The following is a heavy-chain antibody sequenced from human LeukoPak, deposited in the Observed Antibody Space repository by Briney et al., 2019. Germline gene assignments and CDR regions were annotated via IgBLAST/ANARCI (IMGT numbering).Heavy chain of an antibody. J-gene: IGHJ4*02. Sequence: ASVKVSCKVSGYTLTELSMHWVRQAPGKGLEWMGGFDPEDGETIYAQKFQGRVTMTEDTSTDTAYMELSSLRSEDTAMYYCATSTIRRDGYNLIDYWGQGTLVTVSS. D-gene: IGHD5-24*01. CDR3: ATSTIRRDGYNLIDY. V-gene: IGHV1-24*01. CDR1: GYTLTELS. CDR2: FDPEDGET.